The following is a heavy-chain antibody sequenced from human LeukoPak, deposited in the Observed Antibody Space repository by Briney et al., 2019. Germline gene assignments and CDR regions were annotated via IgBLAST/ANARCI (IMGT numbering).Heavy chain of an antibody. V-gene: IGHV3-20*04. Sequence: GGSLRLSCAASGFTFDDYAMSWVRQAPGKGLEWVSGINCNGGRTGYADSVKGRLTISRDNAKNSLYLQMNSLRAEDTALYYCARVWSGTRPAFGSGSYYTSGYFDYWGQGTLVTVSS. J-gene: IGHJ4*02. CDR1: GFTFDDYA. CDR2: INCNGGRT. CDR3: ARVWSGTRPAFGSGSYYTSGYFDY. D-gene: IGHD3-10*01.